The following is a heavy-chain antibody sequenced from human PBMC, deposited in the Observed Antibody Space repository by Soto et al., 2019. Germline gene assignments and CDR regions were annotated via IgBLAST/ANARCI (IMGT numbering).Heavy chain of an antibody. CDR1: GGSISSGGYY. J-gene: IGHJ4*01. V-gene: IGHV4-31*03. CDR3: ARGVLH. CDR2: ISYSGST. Sequence: QVQLQESGPGLVQPSQTLSLTCTVSGGSISSGGYYWSWIRQHPGTGLVWIGHISYSGSTYYNTSLKSRVTISVDTSRNQFYLIVNSVTAADTAVYYCARGVLHCGEGTLVTVS.